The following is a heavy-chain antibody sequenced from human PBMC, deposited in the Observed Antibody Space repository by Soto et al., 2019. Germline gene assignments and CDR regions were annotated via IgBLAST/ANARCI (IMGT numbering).Heavy chain of an antibody. CDR1: GGTFSSYA. CDR2: IIPIFGTA. D-gene: IGHD2-2*01. V-gene: IGHV1-69*13. CDR3: ARDRSWVEDIVVVPAATRHYYYGMDV. J-gene: IGHJ6*02. Sequence: SVKVSCKASGGTFSSYAISWVRQAPGQGLEWMGGIIPIFGTANYAQKFQGRVTITADESTSTAYMELSSLRSEDTAVYYCARDRSWVEDIVVVPAATRHYYYGMDVWGQGTTVTVSS.